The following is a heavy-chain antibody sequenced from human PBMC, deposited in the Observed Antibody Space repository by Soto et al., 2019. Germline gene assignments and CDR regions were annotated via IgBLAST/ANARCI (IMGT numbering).Heavy chain of an antibody. CDR3: ARDLRGGTLFDY. CDR2: IYYSGRT. Sequence: QVQLQESGPGLVKPSQTLSLTCSVSGGSITSGAYYWSWIRQHPGTGLEWIGFIYYSGRTYYNPSLKSRVTISLDTSENQFSLKLNSVTAAETAVYYCARDLRGGTLFDYGGQGALVTVSS. D-gene: IGHD3-10*01. V-gene: IGHV4-31*03. CDR1: GGSITSGAYY. J-gene: IGHJ4*02.